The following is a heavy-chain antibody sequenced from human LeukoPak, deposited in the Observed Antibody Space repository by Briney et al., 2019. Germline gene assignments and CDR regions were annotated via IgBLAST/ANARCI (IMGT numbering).Heavy chain of an antibody. CDR1: VYTFTKYV. CDR3: ARGNLRYFDWLPRANWFDP. J-gene: IGHJ5*02. CDR2: ISADNCNT. V-gene: IGHV1-18*01. D-gene: IGHD3-9*01. Sequence: GSSVTVSLLSSVYTFTKYVIRWLRQAPGQGLEWMGWISADNCNTNYAQKLQGRVTMTTDTSTSTAYMELRSLRSDDTAVYYCARGNLRYFDWLPRANWFDPWGQGTLVTVSS.